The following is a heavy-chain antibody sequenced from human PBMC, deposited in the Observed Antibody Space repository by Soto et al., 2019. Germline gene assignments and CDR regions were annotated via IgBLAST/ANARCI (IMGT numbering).Heavy chain of an antibody. CDR2: IYYSGST. V-gene: IGHV4-59*08. D-gene: IGHD3-10*01. Sequence: TLSLTCTVSGGSISSYYWSWIRQPPGKGLEWIGYIYYSGSTNYNPSLKSRVTISVDTSKNQFSLKLNSMTAADTAVYYCARHNYGSGSIYFDYWGHGTLVTVSS. CDR3: ARHNYGSGSIYFDY. CDR1: GGSISSYY. J-gene: IGHJ4*01.